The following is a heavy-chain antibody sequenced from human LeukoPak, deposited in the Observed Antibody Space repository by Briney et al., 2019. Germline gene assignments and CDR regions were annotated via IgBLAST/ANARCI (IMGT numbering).Heavy chain of an antibody. J-gene: IGHJ4*02. V-gene: IGHV3-74*01. CDR2: INTDGSST. CDR3: ARDVTGEWLSFDY. CDR1: GFVLRGYW. D-gene: IGHD3-3*01. Sequence: GGSLRLSCTVSGFVLRGYWMHWVRQAPGKGLEWVSRINTDGSSTNYADSVKGRFSISRDNDQYTLYLQMNSLSAEDTAVYYCARDVTGEWLSFDYWGQGTLVTVSS.